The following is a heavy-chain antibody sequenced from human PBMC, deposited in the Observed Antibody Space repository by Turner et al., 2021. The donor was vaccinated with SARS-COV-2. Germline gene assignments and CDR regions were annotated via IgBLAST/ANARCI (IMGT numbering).Heavy chain of an antibody. CDR3: ARAKGPSLYRSYYNPTFFDP. V-gene: IGHV4-34*01. Sequence: QVQLQQWGAGLLKTSETLSLTCDVHGGSFSGFYWTWIRQSPGKGLEWIGEINDSGSTTYNPSLKSRLTISVDTSKNQFSLKLTSVTAADTAVYYCARAKGPSLYRSYYNPTFFDPWGRGILVTVSS. D-gene: IGHD1-26*01. J-gene: IGHJ5*02. CDR2: INDSGST. CDR1: GGSFSGFY.